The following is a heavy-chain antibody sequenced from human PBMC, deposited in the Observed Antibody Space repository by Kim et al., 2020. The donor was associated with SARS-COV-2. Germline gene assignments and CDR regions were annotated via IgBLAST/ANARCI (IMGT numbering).Heavy chain of an antibody. CDR3: ARKGTYCSGGSCYFDY. CDR1: GGSFSGYY. J-gene: IGHJ4*02. CDR2: INHSGST. D-gene: IGHD2-15*01. V-gene: IGHV4-34*01. Sequence: SETLSLTCAVYGGSFSGYYWSWIRQPPGKGLEWIGEINHSGSTNYNPSLKSRVTISVDTSKNQFSLKLSSVTAADTAVYYCARKGTYCSGGSCYFDYWGQGTLVTVSS.